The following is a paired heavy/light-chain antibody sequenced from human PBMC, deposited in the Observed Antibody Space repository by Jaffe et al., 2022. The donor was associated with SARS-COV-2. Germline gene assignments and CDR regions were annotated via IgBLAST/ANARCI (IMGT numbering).Heavy chain of an antibody. J-gene: IGHJ5*02. CDR1: GGSISSSSYY. CDR2: IYYSGST. V-gene: IGHV4-39*01. Sequence: QLQLQESGPGLVKPSETLSLTCTVSGGSISSSSYYWGWIRQPPGKGLEWIGSIYYSGSTYYNPSLKSRVTISVDTSKNQFSLKLSSVTAADTAVYYCARSTPGADILTGFLPDNWFDPWGQGTLVTVSS. D-gene: IGHD3-9*01. CDR3: ARSTPGADILTGFLPDNWFDP.
Light chain of an antibody. CDR1: SSNIGSNY. Sequence: QSVLTQPPSASGTPGQRVTISCSGSSSNIGSNYVYWYQQLPGTAPKLLIYRNNQRPSGVPDRFSGSKSGTSASLAISGLRSEDEADYYCAAWDDSLSGLWVFGGGTKLTVL. J-gene: IGLJ3*02. CDR2: RNN. CDR3: AAWDDSLSGLWV. V-gene: IGLV1-47*01.